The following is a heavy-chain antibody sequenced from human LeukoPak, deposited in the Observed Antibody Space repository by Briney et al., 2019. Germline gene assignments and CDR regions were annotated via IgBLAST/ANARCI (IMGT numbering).Heavy chain of an antibody. V-gene: IGHV4-59*01. CDR3: ARGNYGDYGGDFDY. J-gene: IGHJ4*02. D-gene: IGHD4-17*01. Sequence: SETLSLTCTVSGDSISSYYWSWIRQPPGKGLEWIGYIYYSGSTNYNPSLKSRVTISVDTSKNQFSLKLSSVTAADTAVYYCARGNYGDYGGDFDYWGQGTLVTVSS. CDR2: IYYSGST. CDR1: GDSISSYY.